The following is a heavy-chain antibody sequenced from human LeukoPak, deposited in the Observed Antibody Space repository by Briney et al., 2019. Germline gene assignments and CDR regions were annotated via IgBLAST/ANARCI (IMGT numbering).Heavy chain of an antibody. CDR3: ARGVGSSSPYYFDY. CDR2: ISSSSSYI. Sequence: PGGSLRLSCAASGFTFSSYSMNWVRQAPGKGLEWVSSISSSSSYIYYADSVKGRFTISRDNAKNSLYLQMNSLRAEDTAVYYCARGVGSSSPYYFDYWGQGTLVTVSS. CDR1: GFTFSSYS. D-gene: IGHD6-13*01. V-gene: IGHV3-21*01. J-gene: IGHJ4*02.